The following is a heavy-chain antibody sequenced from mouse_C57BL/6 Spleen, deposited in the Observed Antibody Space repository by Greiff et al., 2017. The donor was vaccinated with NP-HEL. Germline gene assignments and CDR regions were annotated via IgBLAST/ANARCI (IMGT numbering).Heavy chain of an antibody. J-gene: IGHJ2*01. CDR1: GFTFSSYA. V-gene: IGHV5-4*03. Sequence: DVMLVESGGGLVKPGGSLKLSCAASGFTFSSYAMSWVRQTPEKRLEWVATISDGGSYTYYPDNVKGRFTISRDNAKNNLYLQMSHLKSEDTAMYYCAMGITTVVASFDYWGQGTTLTLSS. D-gene: IGHD1-1*01. CDR3: AMGITTVVASFDY. CDR2: ISDGGSYT.